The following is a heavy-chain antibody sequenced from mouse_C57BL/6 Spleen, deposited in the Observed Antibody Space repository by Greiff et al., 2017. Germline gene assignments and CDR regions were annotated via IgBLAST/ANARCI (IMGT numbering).Heavy chain of an antibody. V-gene: IGHV1-69*01. Sequence: QVQLQQSGAELVMPGASVKLSCKASGYTFTSYWMHWVKQRPGQGLEWIGEIDPSDSYTKYNQQFKGKSTWTVDKSSSTSYMQLSILTSEDSAVYYCARYGNSFDYWGQGTTLTVSS. D-gene: IGHD2-1*01. CDR3: ARYGNSFDY. J-gene: IGHJ2*01. CDR1: GYTFTSYW. CDR2: IDPSDSYT.